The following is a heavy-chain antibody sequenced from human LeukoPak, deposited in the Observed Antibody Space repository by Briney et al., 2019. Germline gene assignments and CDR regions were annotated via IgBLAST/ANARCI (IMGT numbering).Heavy chain of an antibody. CDR1: GFTLSSYA. Sequence: GGSLRLSCAASGFTLSSYALSWVRQAPGKGLEWVSAIRGSGGNTYYADSVRGRFTISRDNSKNTLYLQMNSLRAEDTAVYYCARDTQWLGSCYFDYWGQGTLVTVSS. V-gene: IGHV3-23*01. D-gene: IGHD6-19*01. J-gene: IGHJ4*02. CDR2: IRGSGGNT. CDR3: ARDTQWLGSCYFDY.